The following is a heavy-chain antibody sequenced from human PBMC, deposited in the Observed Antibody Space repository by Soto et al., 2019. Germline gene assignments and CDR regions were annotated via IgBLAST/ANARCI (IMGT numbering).Heavy chain of an antibody. J-gene: IGHJ4*02. Sequence: GGSLRLSCAASGFTLSNYDMNWVRQAPGKGLEWVSDISSSGNNIHYADSVKGRFTISRDYAKNSLYLQMTSLRAEDTAVYYCASMINHPYWGQVTRGTVSS. CDR2: ISSSGNNI. V-gene: IGHV3-48*03. D-gene: IGHD3-16*01. CDR3: ASMINHPY. CDR1: GFTLSNYD.